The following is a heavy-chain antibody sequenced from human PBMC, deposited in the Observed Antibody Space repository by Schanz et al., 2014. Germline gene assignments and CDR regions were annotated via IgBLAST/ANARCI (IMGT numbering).Heavy chain of an antibody. D-gene: IGHD2-15*01. CDR3: ARDKGGLIPFDY. CDR2: MYINSGST. Sequence: DVQLVESGGGLIQPGGSLRLSCAVSGFTVNTNYMSWVRQAPGKGLEWISSMYINSGSTQYADSVKGRFTISRDNAKNSLYLQMNSLRAEDTAVYYCARDKGGLIPFDYWGQGTLVAVSS. CDR1: GFTVNTNY. V-gene: IGHV3-53*01. J-gene: IGHJ4*02.